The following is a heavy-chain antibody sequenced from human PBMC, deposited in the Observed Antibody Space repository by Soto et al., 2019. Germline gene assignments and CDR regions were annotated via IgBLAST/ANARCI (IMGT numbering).Heavy chain of an antibody. V-gene: IGHV4-30-2*01. CDR2: IYHSGST. D-gene: IGHD3-22*01. CDR1: GGSISSGGYS. CDR3: AIHDSSGYYFDY. Sequence: PSETLSLTCAVSGGSISSGGYSWSWIRQPPGKGLEWIGYIYHSGSTYYNPSLKSRVTISVDRSKNQFSLKLSSVTAADTAVYYCAIHDSSGYYFDYWGQGTLVTVSS. J-gene: IGHJ4*02.